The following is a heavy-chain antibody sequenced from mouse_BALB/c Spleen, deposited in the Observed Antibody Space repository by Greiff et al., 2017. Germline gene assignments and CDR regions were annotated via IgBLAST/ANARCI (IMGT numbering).Heavy chain of an antibody. CDR1: GFNIKDTY. J-gene: IGHJ4*01. V-gene: IGHV14-3*02. CDR3: ARGDDGGYYYAMDD. Sequence: VQLQQSGAELVKPGASVKLSCTASGFNIKDTYMHWVKQRPEQGLEWIGRIDPANGNTKYDPKFQGKATITADTSSNTAYLQLSSLTSEDTAVYYCARGDDGGYYYAMDDWGQGTSVTVSS. CDR2: IDPANGNT.